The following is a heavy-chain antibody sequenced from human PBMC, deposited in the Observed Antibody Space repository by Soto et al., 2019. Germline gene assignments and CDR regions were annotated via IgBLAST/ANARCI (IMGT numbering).Heavy chain of an antibody. CDR1: GYSFIDLF. CDR3: ARDDTGANFGY. V-gene: IGHV1-2*02. D-gene: IGHD2-8*02. J-gene: IGHJ4*02. CDR2: INPKNGTT. Sequence: QVQLVQSGAEVKKPGASVKVSCKASGYSFIDLFLHWVRQAPGQGLEWMGWINPKNGTTNYAQNLQGRVTMTRDTSISMAYMELCGLNSGDTAVYYCARDDTGANFGYWGQGALVTVS.